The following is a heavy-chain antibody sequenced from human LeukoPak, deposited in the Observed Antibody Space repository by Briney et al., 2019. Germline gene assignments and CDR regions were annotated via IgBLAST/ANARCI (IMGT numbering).Heavy chain of an antibody. CDR3: ARSLRPGDAFHI. V-gene: IGHV5-51*01. J-gene: IGHJ3*02. CDR1: GYSFTRNW. Sequence: GESLKISCKGSGYSFTRNWIGWVRQMPGKGLEWMGIIHPGESDTKYSPSFQGQVTISADKSISTAYLQWSSLKASDTAMYYCARSLRPGDAFHIWGQGTMVTVSS. CDR2: IHPGESDT. D-gene: IGHD3-16*01.